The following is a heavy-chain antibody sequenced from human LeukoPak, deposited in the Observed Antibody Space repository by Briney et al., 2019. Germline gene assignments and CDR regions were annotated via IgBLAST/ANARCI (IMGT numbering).Heavy chain of an antibody. CDR3: ASGSGH. Sequence: GGSLRLSCAASGFTVSSNYMNWVRQAPGKGLEWVSVIYSGGNTYYVDSVKGRFTISRDNSKNSLYLQMNSLRDEDTAVFYCASGSGHWGQGTLVTVSS. V-gene: IGHV3-53*01. CDR2: IYSGGNT. D-gene: IGHD2-2*03. CDR1: GFTVSSNY. J-gene: IGHJ4*02.